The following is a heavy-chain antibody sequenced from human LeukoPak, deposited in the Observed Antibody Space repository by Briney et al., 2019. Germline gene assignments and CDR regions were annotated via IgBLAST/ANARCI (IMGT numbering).Heavy chain of an antibody. D-gene: IGHD2-15*01. V-gene: IGHV4-31*03. J-gene: IGHJ3*02. Sequence: SETLSLTCTVSGGSISSGDSYWSWIRQLPGKGLEWIGYIYYSGTTYYNPSLKSRLTISVDTSKNQFSLKLSSVTAADTAVYYCVRNGYCSGGSCYSNNAFDIWGQGTMVTVSS. CDR3: VRNGYCSGGSCYSNNAFDI. CDR2: IYYSGTT. CDR1: GGSISSGDSY.